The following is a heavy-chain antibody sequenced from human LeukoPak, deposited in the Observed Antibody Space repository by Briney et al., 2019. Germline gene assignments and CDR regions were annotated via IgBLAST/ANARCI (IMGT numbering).Heavy chain of an antibody. J-gene: IGHJ5*02. CDR1: GYTFTSYD. D-gene: IGHD3-10*01. CDR3: ARGPSYYYGSGSSPGDNWFDP. CDR2: MNPNSGNT. V-gene: IGHV1-8*01. Sequence: ASVKVSFKASGYTFTSYDINWVRQATGQGLEWMGWMNPNSGNTGYAQKFQGRVTMTRNTSISTAYMELSSLRSEDTAVYYCARGPSYYYGSGSSPGDNWFDPWGQGTLVTVSS.